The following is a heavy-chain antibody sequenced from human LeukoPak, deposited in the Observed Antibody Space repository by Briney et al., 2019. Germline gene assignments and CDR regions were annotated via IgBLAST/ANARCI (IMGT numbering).Heavy chain of an antibody. V-gene: IGHV3-21*01. Sequence: GGSLRLSCAASRFSFSSYGMHWVRQAPGKGLEWVSSISSSSNYIYYADSVKGRFTISRDNAKNSLNLQMNSLRAEDTAVYYCAKVGLPDALINWIDSWGQGTLVTVSS. CDR1: RFSFSSYG. J-gene: IGHJ5*01. CDR2: ISSSSNYI. D-gene: IGHD2-2*01. CDR3: AKVGLPDALINWIDS.